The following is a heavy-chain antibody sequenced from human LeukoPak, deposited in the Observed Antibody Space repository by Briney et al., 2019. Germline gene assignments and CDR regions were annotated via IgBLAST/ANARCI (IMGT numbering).Heavy chain of an antibody. CDR2: ISYDGSNK. J-gene: IGHJ4*02. CDR3: AKDLFRYSYQPPFDY. CDR1: GFTFSSYG. V-gene: IGHV3-30*18. Sequence: GGSLRLSCAASGFTFSSYGMHWVRQAPGKGLEWVAVISYDGSNKYYADSVKGRFTISRDNSKNTLYLQMNSLRAEDTAVYYCAKDLFRYSYQPPFDYWGQGTLVTVSS. D-gene: IGHD5-18*01.